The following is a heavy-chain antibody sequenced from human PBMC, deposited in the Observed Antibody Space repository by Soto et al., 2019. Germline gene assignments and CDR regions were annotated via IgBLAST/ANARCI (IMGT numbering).Heavy chain of an antibody. Sequence: QVQLQESGPGLVKPSETLSLTCAVSGASFGTYYWSWIRQPPGKGLEWIGYIFYSGHLKYNPSLKGRHPTSVDPSRNQTALKLTAVTAADTAVYYCAREGGGYRFDYWGQGTLVTVSA. J-gene: IGHJ4*02. CDR3: AREGGGYRFDY. D-gene: IGHD1-26*01. V-gene: IGHV4-59*01. CDR2: IFYSGHL. CDR1: GASFGTYY.